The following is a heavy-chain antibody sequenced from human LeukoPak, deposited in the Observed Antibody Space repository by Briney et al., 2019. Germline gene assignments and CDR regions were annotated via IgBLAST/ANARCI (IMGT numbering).Heavy chain of an antibody. CDR2: IYTSGST. J-gene: IGHJ3*02. CDR1: GGSISSYY. V-gene: IGHV4-4*09. CDR3: ARGGLENGYHSNDGFDI. D-gene: IGHD3-22*01. Sequence: SETLSLTCTVSGGSISSYYWSWIRQPPGKGLEWIGYIYTSGSTNYNPSLKSRVTMSVDTSRSQFSLKLSSVTAADTAVYYCARGGLENGYHSNDGFDIWGQGTMVTVSS.